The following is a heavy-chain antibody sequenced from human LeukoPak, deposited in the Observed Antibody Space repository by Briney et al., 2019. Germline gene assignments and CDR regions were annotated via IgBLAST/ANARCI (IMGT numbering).Heavy chain of an antibody. CDR2: INQDGSGE. Sequence: GGSLRLSCTASGFPFSTYWLSWVRQAPGKGLEWVANINQDGSGEYYAGSVKGRFTIARDNAKNSLYLQMNSLRAEDTAVYYCAGEPTYYYDSSGYGMDVWGQGTTVTVSS. CDR1: GFPFSTYW. V-gene: IGHV3-7*01. J-gene: IGHJ6*02. D-gene: IGHD3-22*01. CDR3: AGEPTYYYDSSGYGMDV.